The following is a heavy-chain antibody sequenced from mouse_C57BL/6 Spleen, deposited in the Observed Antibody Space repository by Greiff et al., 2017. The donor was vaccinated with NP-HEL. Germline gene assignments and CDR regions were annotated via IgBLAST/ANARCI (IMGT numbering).Heavy chain of an antibody. V-gene: IGHV1-59*01. Sequence: QVQLQQPGAELVRPGTSVKLSCKASGYTFNSYWMNWVKQRPGQGLEWIGVIDPSDSYTNYNQKFKGKATLHVDTSSSTAYMQLSSLTSEDSAVYYCARGGITTVVDYWGQGTTLTVSS. CDR2: IDPSDSYT. J-gene: IGHJ2*01. CDR1: GYTFNSYW. CDR3: ARGGITTVVDY. D-gene: IGHD1-1*01.